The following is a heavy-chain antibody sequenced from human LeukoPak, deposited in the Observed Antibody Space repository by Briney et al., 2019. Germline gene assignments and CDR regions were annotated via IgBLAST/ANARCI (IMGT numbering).Heavy chain of an antibody. J-gene: IGHJ5*02. CDR3: ARDKRYSSSPNWFDP. CDR1: GGSISSSSYY. V-gene: IGHV4-39*07. D-gene: IGHD6-6*01. Sequence: ASETLSLTCTVSGGSISSSSYYWGWIRQPPGKGLEWIGSIYYSGSTYYNPSLKSRVTISVDTSKNQFSLKLSSVTAADTAVYYCARDKRYSSSPNWFDPWGQGTLVTVSS. CDR2: IYYSGST.